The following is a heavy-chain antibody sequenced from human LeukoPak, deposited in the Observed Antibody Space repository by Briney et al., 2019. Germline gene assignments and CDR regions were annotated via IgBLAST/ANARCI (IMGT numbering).Heavy chain of an antibody. CDR3: ARVDIVATYSYYFDY. D-gene: IGHD5-12*01. Sequence: SVKVSCNASGGTFSSYAISWVRQAPGQGLEWMGRIIPILGIANYAQKFQGRVTITADKSTSTAYMELSSLRSEDTAVYYCARVDIVATYSYYFDYWGQGTLVTVSS. CDR1: GGTFSSYA. V-gene: IGHV1-69*04. J-gene: IGHJ4*02. CDR2: IIPILGIA.